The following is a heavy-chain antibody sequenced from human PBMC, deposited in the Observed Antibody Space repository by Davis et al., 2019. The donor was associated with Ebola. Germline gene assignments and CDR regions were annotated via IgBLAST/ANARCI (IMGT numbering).Heavy chain of an antibody. CDR1: GFDFSYHR. CDR3: ARGRLGGGGRGLFFDY. CDR2: IATSAT. J-gene: IGHJ4*02. V-gene: IGHV3-48*02. D-gene: IGHD7-27*01. Sequence: PGGSLRLSCAASGFDFSYHRMNWVRQVPGKGLEWLSYIATSATDYADSVKGRFTISRDNAQNSLYLQMNNLRDEDTAVYYCARGRLGGGGRGLFFDYWGQGFLVTVSS.